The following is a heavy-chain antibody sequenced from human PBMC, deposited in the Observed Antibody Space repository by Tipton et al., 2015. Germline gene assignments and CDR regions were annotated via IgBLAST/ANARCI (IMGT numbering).Heavy chain of an antibody. CDR2: IYYSGST. CDR1: GGSFSSNY. CDR3: ARGLLLWFGMSDY. J-gene: IGHJ4*02. V-gene: IGHV4-34*01. Sequence: TLSLTCAVYGGSFSSNYWSWIRQPPGKGLEWIGSIYYSGSTYHNPSLKSRVTISLDTSKNQFSLKLNSVTAADTAVYYCARGLLLWFGMSDYWGRGTLVTVSS. D-gene: IGHD3-10*01.